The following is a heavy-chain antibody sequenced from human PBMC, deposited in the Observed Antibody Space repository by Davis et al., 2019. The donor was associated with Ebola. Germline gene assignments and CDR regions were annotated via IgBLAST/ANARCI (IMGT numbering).Heavy chain of an antibody. V-gene: IGHV3-21*01. CDR3: ARGLAPDYDFWSGYPDDY. J-gene: IGHJ4*02. CDR2: ISCSSSYI. D-gene: IGHD3-3*01. CDR1: GFTFSSYS. Sequence: GESLKISCAASGFTFSSYSMNWVRQAPGKGLEWVSSISCSSSYIYYADSVKGRFTISRDNAKNSLYLQMNSLRAEDTAVYYCARGLAPDYDFWSGYPDDYWGQGTLVTVSS.